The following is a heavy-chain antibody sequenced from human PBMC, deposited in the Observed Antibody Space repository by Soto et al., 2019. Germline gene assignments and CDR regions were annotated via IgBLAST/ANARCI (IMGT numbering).Heavy chain of an antibody. V-gene: IGHV3-73*01. Sequence: GGSLRLCCAASGVTFSGSAMHWVRQASGKGLEWVGRIRSKANSYATAYAASVKGRLTISRDDSKNTAYLQMNSLKTEDTAVYYCTRPLPYYYGSGSYYYYYGMDVWGQGTTVTVSS. CDR2: IRSKANSYAT. D-gene: IGHD3-10*01. CDR1: GVTFSGSA. CDR3: TRPLPYYYGSGSYYYYYGMDV. J-gene: IGHJ6*02.